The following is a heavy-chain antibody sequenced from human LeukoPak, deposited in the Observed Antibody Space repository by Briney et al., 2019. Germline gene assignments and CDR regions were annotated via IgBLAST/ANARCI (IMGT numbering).Heavy chain of an antibody. CDR2: IYSGGST. D-gene: IGHD1-26*01. J-gene: IGHJ4*02. Sequence: GGSLRLSCAASVFTFSNYAMSWVRQAHGKGLEWVSVIYSGGSTYYADSVKGRFTISRDNSKNALYLQMNSLRAEDTAVYYCARGTYSGTYLVYWGQGTLVTVSS. CDR3: ARGTYSGTYLVY. V-gene: IGHV3-53*01. CDR1: VFTFSNYA.